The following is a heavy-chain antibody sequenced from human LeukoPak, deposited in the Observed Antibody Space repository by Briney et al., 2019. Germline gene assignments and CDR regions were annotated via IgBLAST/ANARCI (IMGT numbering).Heavy chain of an antibody. CDR1: GFTFSTYW. V-gene: IGHV3-7*05. Sequence: PGGSLRPSCAASGFTFSTYWMSWVRQAPGKGLEWVANIKQDGSEKSYVDSVKGRFTISRDNAKNSLYLQMNSLRAEDTAVYYCASFGKQQLVGSDYWGQGTLVTVSS. J-gene: IGHJ4*02. CDR2: IKQDGSEK. CDR3: ASFGKQQLVGSDY. D-gene: IGHD6-13*01.